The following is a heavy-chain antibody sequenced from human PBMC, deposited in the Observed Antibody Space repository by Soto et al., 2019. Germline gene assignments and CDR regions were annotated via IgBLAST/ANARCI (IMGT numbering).Heavy chain of an antibody. V-gene: IGHV3-30*18. CDR2: ISYDGSNK. CDR3: VKDRRLGDCSSTSCSHYYYYGMDV. D-gene: IGHD2-2*01. Sequence: QVQLVEAGGGVVQPGRSLRLSCAASGFTFSSYGMHWVRQAPGKGLEWVAVISYDGSNKYYADSVKGRFTISRDNSKNTLDLQMNSLRAEDTAVYYCVKDRRLGDCSSTSCSHYYYYGMDVWGQVSTVTVSS. CDR1: GFTFSSYG. J-gene: IGHJ6*02.